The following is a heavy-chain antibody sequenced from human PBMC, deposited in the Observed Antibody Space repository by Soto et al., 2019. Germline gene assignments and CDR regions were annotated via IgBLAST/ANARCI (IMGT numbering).Heavy chain of an antibody. CDR2: ISYDGNVA. D-gene: IGHD1-1*01. CDR3: AKEGPITNWYFDY. V-gene: IGHV3-30*18. J-gene: IGHJ4*02. Sequence: QVQLVESEGGVVQPGRSVRLSCAASGFTFSNYGMHWVRQAPGKGLEWVTVISYDGNVAYYADSVKGRFTSSRDNSKNTLYLQMNSLRTEDTAVYYCAKEGPITNWYFDYWGQETMVTVSS. CDR1: GFTFSNYG.